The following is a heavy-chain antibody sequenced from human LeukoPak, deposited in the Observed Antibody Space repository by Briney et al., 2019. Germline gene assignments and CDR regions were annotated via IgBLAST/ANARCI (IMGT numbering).Heavy chain of an antibody. J-gene: IGHJ4*02. D-gene: IGHD3-22*01. V-gene: IGHV1-18*01. CDR3: AGRGYYYDSSGRSFDY. CDR1: GYTFTSYG. CDR2: ISAYNGNT. Sequence: ASVKVSCKASGYTFTSYGISWVRQAPGQGLEWMGWISAYNGNTNYAQKLQGRVTMTTDTSTSTAYVELSSLRSEDTAVYYCAGRGYYYDSSGRSFDYWGQGTLVTVS.